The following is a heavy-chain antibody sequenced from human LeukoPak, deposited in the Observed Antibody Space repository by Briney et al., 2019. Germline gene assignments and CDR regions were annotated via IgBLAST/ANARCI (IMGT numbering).Heavy chain of an antibody. CDR3: ARGGGIAY. CDR1: GFTLSDYK. D-gene: IGHD3-16*02. CDR2: ITSTTISSSSSDI. Sequence: GGSLRLSCAASGFTLSDYKMNWVRQAPGKGLEWVSSITSTTISSSSSDIYYADSAKGRFTISRDNAKNSLYLQMTSLRAEDTAVYYCARGGGIAYWGQGTLVTVSS. V-gene: IGHV3-21*01. J-gene: IGHJ4*02.